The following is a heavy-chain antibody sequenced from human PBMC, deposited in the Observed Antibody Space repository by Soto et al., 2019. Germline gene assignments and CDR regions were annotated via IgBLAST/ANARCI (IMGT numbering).Heavy chain of an antibody. J-gene: IGHJ5*02. Sequence: QVQLVESGGGVVQPGRSLRLSCAASGFTFSSYGMHWVRQAPGKGLEWVAVIWYDGSNKYYADSVKGRFTISRDNSKNTLELQMNSLRAEDTAVYYCARDRREGYDFWSGTLHGSDWFDPWGQGTLVTVSS. CDR3: ARDRREGYDFWSGTLHGSDWFDP. CDR1: GFTFSSYG. V-gene: IGHV3-33*01. D-gene: IGHD3-3*01. CDR2: IWYDGSNK.